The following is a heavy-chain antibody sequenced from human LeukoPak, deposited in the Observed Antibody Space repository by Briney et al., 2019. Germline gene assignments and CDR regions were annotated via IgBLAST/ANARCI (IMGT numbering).Heavy chain of an antibody. CDR3: ARHPLGTVTTNSFDY. Sequence: SETLSLTCTVPGGSISSGGYYWSWIRQHPGKGLEWIGYIYYSGSTYYNPSLKSRVTISVDTSKNQFSLKLSSVTAADTAVYYCARHPLGTVTTNSFDYWGQGTLVTVSS. CDR2: IYYSGST. CDR1: GGSISSGGYY. D-gene: IGHD4-17*01. J-gene: IGHJ4*02. V-gene: IGHV4-31*03.